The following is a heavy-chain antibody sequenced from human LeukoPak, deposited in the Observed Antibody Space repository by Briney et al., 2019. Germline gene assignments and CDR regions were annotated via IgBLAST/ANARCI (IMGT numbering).Heavy chain of an antibody. D-gene: IGHD2-8*01. Sequence: GGSLRLSCAASGFTFSSYGMSWVRQAPGKGLEWVSTISAISGSTYFADSVKGRFTISRDNSKNTLYLQMNSLRAEDTAVYYCAGSLGYCTSNVCYLKYWGQGTLVTVSS. CDR1: GFTFSSYG. CDR2: ISAISGST. V-gene: IGHV3-23*01. J-gene: IGHJ4*02. CDR3: AGSLGYCTSNVCYLKY.